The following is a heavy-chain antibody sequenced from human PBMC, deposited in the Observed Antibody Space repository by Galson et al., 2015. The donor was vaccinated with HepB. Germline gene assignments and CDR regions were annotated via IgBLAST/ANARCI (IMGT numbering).Heavy chain of an antibody. CDR2: IDPSDSYT. J-gene: IGHJ3*02. D-gene: IGHD3-16*02. CDR1: GYSFTSYW. CDR3: ARCWGDYVWGSYRSDAFDI. V-gene: IGHV5-10-1*01. Sequence: QSGAEVKKPGESLRISCKGSGYSFTSYWISWVRQMPGKGLEWMGRIDPSDSYTNYSPSFQGHVTISADKSISTAYLQWSSLKASDTAMYYCARCWGDYVWGSYRSDAFDIWGQGTMVTVSS.